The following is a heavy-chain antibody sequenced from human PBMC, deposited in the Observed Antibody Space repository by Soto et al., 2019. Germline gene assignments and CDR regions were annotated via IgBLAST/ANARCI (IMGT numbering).Heavy chain of an antibody. CDR2: IKSKTDGGTT. CDR1: GYTFTSYA. Sequence: SCKASGYTFTSYAMHWVRQAPGKGLEWVGRIKSKTDGGTTDYAAPVKGRFTISRDDSKNTLYLQMNSLKTEDTAVYYCTTDPTYGDYASWGQGTLVTVSS. J-gene: IGHJ4*02. CDR3: TTDPTYGDYAS. V-gene: IGHV3-15*01. D-gene: IGHD4-17*01.